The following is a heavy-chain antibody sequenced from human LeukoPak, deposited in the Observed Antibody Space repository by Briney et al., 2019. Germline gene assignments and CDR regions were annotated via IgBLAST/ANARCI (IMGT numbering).Heavy chain of an antibody. Sequence: GGSLSLSCAVSGLTFTGYAMSWVRQAPGKGLEWVSAISGSGGSTYYPDSVKGRCTISRDNSKKTLYLQMNSLRAEDTAVYYCAKDLRGYSYGYQIDYWGQGTLVTVSS. CDR3: AKDLRGYSYGYQIDY. CDR2: ISGSGGST. CDR1: GLTFTGYA. V-gene: IGHV3-23*01. D-gene: IGHD5-18*01. J-gene: IGHJ4*02.